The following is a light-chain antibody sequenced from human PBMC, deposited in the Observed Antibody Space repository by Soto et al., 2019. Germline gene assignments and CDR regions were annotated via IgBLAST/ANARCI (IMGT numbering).Light chain of an antibody. CDR1: QSVRSNF. CDR2: GAS. Sequence: EIGLSQSACTLSLSPGERDTLSCRASQSVRSNFLAWYQQKPGQAPRLLIYGASSRATGIPDRFSGSGSGTDFTLTISRLEPEDFAVYYCQQYGSSPPWTFGQGTKVDNK. V-gene: IGKV3-20*01. CDR3: QQYGSSPPWT. J-gene: IGKJ1*01.